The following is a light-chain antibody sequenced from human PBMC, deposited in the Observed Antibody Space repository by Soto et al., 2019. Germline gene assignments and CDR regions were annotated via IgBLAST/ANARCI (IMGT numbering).Light chain of an antibody. J-gene: IGKJ1*01. CDR3: QHYVSSATWT. V-gene: IGKV3-20*01. CDR2: GAT. Sequence: ETVWTQSPGTLSLSPVERATLSCMASQSVTNHYLAWYQQKPGRAPRLLIFGATTRATGIPDRFSGSGSGTDFTLTISRLEPEDFALYYCQHYVSSATWTFGQGTKVDIK. CDR1: QSVTNHY.